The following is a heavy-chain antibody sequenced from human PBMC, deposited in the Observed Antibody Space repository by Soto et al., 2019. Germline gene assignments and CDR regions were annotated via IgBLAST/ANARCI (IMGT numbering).Heavy chain of an antibody. V-gene: IGHV4-39*01. CDR3: ASSQKGYNWNYFDH. J-gene: IGHJ4*02. CDR2: VFYTGFT. D-gene: IGHD1-20*01. CDR1: GGSISGSYYY. Sequence: SETLSLTCAVSGGSISGSYYYWGWLRQSPGRGPEWIGSVFYTGFTSYNPSLESRVSVSVDTSKNQFPLKVSAVTAADTAVYYCASSQKGYNWNYFDHWGQGALVTVSS.